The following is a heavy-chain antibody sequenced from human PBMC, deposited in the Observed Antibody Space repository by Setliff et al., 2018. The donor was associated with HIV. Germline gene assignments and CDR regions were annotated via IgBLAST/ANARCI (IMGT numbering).Heavy chain of an antibody. J-gene: IGHJ3*01. V-gene: IGHV4-38-2*01. CDR2: IYYSGTA. D-gene: IGHD3-3*01. Sequence: SETLSLTCAVSGYSISSAYYWGWVRQPPGKGLEWIGSIYYSGTAYYNPSLRSRVTILVDTSNNNFSLKLNSVTAADTAMYHCARVIASGYNFWSGYPFDAFDVWGQGTMVTVSS. CDR1: GYSISSAYY. CDR3: ARVIASGYNFWSGYPFDAFDV.